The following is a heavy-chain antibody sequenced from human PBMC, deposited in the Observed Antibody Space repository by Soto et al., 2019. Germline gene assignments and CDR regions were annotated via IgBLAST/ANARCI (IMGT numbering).Heavy chain of an antibody. V-gene: IGHV1-18*01. J-gene: IGHJ6*02. CDR3: ARDRGIAVTIYYYSGMDV. D-gene: IGHD6-19*01. CDR2: ISAYNGNT. Sequence: VKVSXKASGYTFTSYGISWVRQAPGQGLEWMGWISAYNGNTNYAQKLQGRVTMTTDTSTSTAYMELRSLRSDDTAVYYCARDRGIAVTIYYYSGMDVWGQGTTVTVSS. CDR1: GYTFTSYG.